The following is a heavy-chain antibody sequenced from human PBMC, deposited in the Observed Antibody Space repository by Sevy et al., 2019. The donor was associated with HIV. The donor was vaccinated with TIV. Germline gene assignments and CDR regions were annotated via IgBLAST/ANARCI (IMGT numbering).Heavy chain of an antibody. V-gene: IGHV1-2*06. D-gene: IGHD3-10*01. CDR3: ARALGPTVGAYFDS. CDR2: ISPKTGAT. J-gene: IGHJ4*02. CDR1: GYTFTAYF. Sequence: ASVKVSCKTSGYTFTAYFLHWVRLAPGQGLEWLGRISPKTGATNFAQKFQGRVTMTTSSSTAYMEVTGLKSDDTALYYCARALGPTVGAYFDSWGQGTLVTVSS.